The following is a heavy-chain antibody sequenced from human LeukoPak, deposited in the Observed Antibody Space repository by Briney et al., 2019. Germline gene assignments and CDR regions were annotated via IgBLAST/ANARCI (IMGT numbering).Heavy chain of an antibody. Sequence: ASVKVSCKASGYTFTSYAMNWVRQATGQGLEWMGWMNPNSGNTGYAQKFQGRVTITRNTSISTAYMELSSLRSEDTAVYYCARSTRKWLTPDYWGQGTLVTVSS. J-gene: IGHJ4*02. CDR1: GYTFTSYA. V-gene: IGHV1-8*03. D-gene: IGHD6-19*01. CDR3: ARSTRKWLTPDY. CDR2: MNPNSGNT.